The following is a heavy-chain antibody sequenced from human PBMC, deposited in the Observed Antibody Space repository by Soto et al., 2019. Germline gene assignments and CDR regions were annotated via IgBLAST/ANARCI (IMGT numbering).Heavy chain of an antibody. CDR1: GFTFSSYG. CDR3: AKAGFSGRYDLS. D-gene: IGHD3-3*01. Sequence: QVQLVESGGGVVQPGRSLRLSCAASGFTFSSYGMHWVRQAPGKGVEWVAVISYDGSNKYYADSVKGRFTISRDNSKNTLYLQMNSLRAKDTAVYYCAKAGFSGRYDLSWGQGTLVTVSS. V-gene: IGHV3-30*18. CDR2: ISYDGSNK. J-gene: IGHJ5*02.